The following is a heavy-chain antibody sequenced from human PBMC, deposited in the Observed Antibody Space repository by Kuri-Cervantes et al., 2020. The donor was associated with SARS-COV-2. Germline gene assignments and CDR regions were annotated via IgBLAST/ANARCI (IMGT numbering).Heavy chain of an antibody. D-gene: IGHD1-26*01. V-gene: IGHV3-74*01. CDR3: ARGNIGGKGIYYYYYGMDV. J-gene: IGHJ6*02. Sequence: GGSLRLSCAASGFTFSSYWMHWVRQAPGKGLVWVSRINSDGSSTSYADSVKGRFTISRDNAKNSLYLQMNSLRDEDTAVYYCARGNIGGKGIYYYYYGMDVWGQGTTVTVSS. CDR1: GFTFSSYW. CDR2: INSDGSST.